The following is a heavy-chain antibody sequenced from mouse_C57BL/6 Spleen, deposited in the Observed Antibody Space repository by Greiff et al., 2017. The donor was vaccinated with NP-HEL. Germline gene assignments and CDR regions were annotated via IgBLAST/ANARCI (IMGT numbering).Heavy chain of an antibody. Sequence: EVQLQQSGPELVKPGASVKLSCKASGYTFTDYYMNWVKQSHGKSLEWIGDINPNNGGTSYNQKFKGKATLTVDKSSSTAYMELRSLTSEDSAVYYCAKSRRIYFDYWGQGTTLTVSS. CDR1: GYTFTDYY. J-gene: IGHJ2*01. CDR3: AKSRRIYFDY. V-gene: IGHV1-26*01. CDR2: INPNNGGT.